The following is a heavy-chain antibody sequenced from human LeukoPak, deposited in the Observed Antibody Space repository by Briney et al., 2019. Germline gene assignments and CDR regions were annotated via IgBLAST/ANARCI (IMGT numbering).Heavy chain of an antibody. V-gene: IGHV3-30*02. CDR3: ARDGKYFWSGSSY. J-gene: IGHJ4*02. CDR2: IRYDGSNK. Sequence: GGSLRLSCAASGFTFSSYGMHWVRQAPGKGLEWVAFIRYDGSNKYYADSVKGRFTISRDNSKNTLYLQMNSLRAEDTAVYYCARDGKYFWSGSSYWGQGTLVTVSS. D-gene: IGHD3-3*01. CDR1: GFTFSSYG.